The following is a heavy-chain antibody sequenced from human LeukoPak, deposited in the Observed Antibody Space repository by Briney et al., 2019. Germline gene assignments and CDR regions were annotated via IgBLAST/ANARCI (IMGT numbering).Heavy chain of an antibody. CDR3: AREAYDSGSFRADYYYMDV. J-gene: IGHJ6*03. Sequence: ASVKVSCKASGYTFTGYYMHWVRQAPGQGLEWMGWINPNSGGTNYAQKFQGRVTMTRDTSISTAYMELSRLRSDDTAVYYCAREAYDSGSFRADYYYMDVWGKGTTVTISS. CDR2: INPNSGGT. D-gene: IGHD3-10*01. V-gene: IGHV1-2*02. CDR1: GYTFTGYY.